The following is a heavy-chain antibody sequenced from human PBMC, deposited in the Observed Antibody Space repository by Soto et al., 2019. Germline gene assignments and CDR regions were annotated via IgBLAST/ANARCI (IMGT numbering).Heavy chain of an antibody. CDR2: INAGNRNT. Sequence: ASVKVSCKASGYTFRNYAIHWVRQAPGQRPEWMGWINAGNRNTKYSQKFQDRVTMTTDTPTSTAYMELRSLRSDDTAVYYCARDIGLPRRPTSVTIFGVVNNYDYYYGMDVWGQGTTVTVSS. D-gene: IGHD3-3*01. CDR1: GYTFRNYA. CDR3: ARDIGLPRRPTSVTIFGVVNNYDYYYGMDV. V-gene: IGHV1-3*01. J-gene: IGHJ6*02.